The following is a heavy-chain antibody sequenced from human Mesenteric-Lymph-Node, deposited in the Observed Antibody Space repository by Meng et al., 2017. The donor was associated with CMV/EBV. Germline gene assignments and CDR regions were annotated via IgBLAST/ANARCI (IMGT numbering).Heavy chain of an antibody. Sequence: GESLKISCAASGFTFSSYNMNWVRQAPGKGLEWVSSIDSSTSHIYYADSVKGRFTISRDNAENSLYLQMNSLRAEDAAVYFCARDLGLAYCGGDCYRPSYFDYWGQGTLVTVSS. D-gene: IGHD2-21*01. J-gene: IGHJ4*02. CDR3: ARDLGLAYCGGDCYRPSYFDY. V-gene: IGHV3-21*01. CDR1: GFTFSSYN. CDR2: IDSSTSHI.